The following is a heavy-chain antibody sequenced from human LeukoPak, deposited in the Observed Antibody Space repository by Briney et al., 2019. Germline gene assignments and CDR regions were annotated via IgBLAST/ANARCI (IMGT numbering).Heavy chain of an antibody. D-gene: IGHD5-24*01. Sequence: GGSLRLSCAASGFTFSSYAMSWVRQAPGKGLEWVSAISGSGGSTYYADSVKGRFTISRDNSKNTLYLQMNSLRAEDTAVYYCAKDWGRGCLQLSSFGCHFDYWGQGTLVTVSS. CDR1: GFTFSSYA. CDR3: AKDWGRGCLQLSSFGCHFDY. J-gene: IGHJ4*02. V-gene: IGHV3-23*01. CDR2: ISGSGGST.